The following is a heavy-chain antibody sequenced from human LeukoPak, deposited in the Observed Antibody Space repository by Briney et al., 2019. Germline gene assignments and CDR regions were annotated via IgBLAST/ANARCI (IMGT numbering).Heavy chain of an antibody. D-gene: IGHD3-22*01. Sequence: GGSLRLSCEASGXTFSSFWVHWVRQAPGKGLEWVSYISSSSSTIYYADSVKGRFTISRDNAKNSLYLQMNSLRDEDTAVYYCARFPHYYDSSGYSFWGQGTLVTVSS. J-gene: IGHJ4*02. CDR3: ARFPHYYDSSGYSF. CDR1: GXTFSSFW. CDR2: ISSSSSTI. V-gene: IGHV3-48*02.